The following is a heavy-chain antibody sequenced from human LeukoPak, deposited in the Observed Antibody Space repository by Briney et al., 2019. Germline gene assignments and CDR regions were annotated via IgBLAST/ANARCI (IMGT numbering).Heavy chain of an antibody. Sequence: GGSLRLSCAASGFTFSNAYMNWVRQAPGKGLEWVSSISSSSSYIYYADSVKGRFTISRDNAKNSLYLQMNSLRAEDTAVYYCARDPPYYYGSGSSDFDYWGQGTLVTVSS. V-gene: IGHV3-21*01. CDR3: ARDPPYYYGSGSSDFDY. CDR1: GFTFSNAY. J-gene: IGHJ4*02. D-gene: IGHD3-10*01. CDR2: ISSSSSYI.